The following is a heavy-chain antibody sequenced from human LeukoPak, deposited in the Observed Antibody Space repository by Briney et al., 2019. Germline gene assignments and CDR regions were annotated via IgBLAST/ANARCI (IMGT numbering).Heavy chain of an antibody. CDR3: ARDMGYCSGGSCDHYFDY. CDR1: GFTFSDYY. CDR2: ISSSGSTI. V-gene: IGHV3-11*04. J-gene: IGHJ4*02. D-gene: IGHD2-15*01. Sequence: TGGSLRLSCAASGFTFSDYYMSRIRQAPGKGLEWVSYISSSGSTIYYADSVKGRFTISRDNAKNSLYLQMNSLRAEDTAVYYCARDMGYCSGGSCDHYFDYWGQGTLVTVSS.